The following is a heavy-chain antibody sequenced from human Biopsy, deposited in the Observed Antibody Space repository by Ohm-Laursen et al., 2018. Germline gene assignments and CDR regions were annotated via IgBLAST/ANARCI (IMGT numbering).Heavy chain of an antibody. CDR3: ARHPTGFWFDP. Sequence: SETLSLTCTVSGDSIARYYWAWIRQPPGKGLEWIGSIFYSGIIYYNPSLKSRVSISVDTSKNQFPLNLNSVTAADTAVYYCARHPTGFWFDPWGQGTLVIVSS. CDR1: GDSIARYY. J-gene: IGHJ5*02. CDR2: IFYSGII. V-gene: IGHV4-39*01.